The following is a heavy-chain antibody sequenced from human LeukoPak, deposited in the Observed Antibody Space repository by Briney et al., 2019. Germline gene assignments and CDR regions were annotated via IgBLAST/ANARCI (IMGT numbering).Heavy chain of an antibody. J-gene: IGHJ4*02. CDR1: GFTFSSYA. CDR2: ISGGGGST. V-gene: IGHV3-23*01. Sequence: GGSLRLSCAASGFTFSSYAMSWVRQAPGNGLEWVSAISGGGGSTYYADSVKGRFTISRDNSKNTLYLQMSSLRGEDTAVYYCAKESSGSPEFDYWGQGTLVTVSS. CDR3: AKESSGSPEFDY. D-gene: IGHD3-10*01.